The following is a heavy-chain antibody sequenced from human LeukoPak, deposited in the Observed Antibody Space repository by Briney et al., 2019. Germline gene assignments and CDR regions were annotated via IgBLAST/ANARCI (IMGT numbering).Heavy chain of an antibody. CDR1: GGSISSYY. V-gene: IGHV4-59*01. J-gene: IGHJ4*02. Sequence: SETLSLTCTVSGGSISSYYWSWIRQPPGKGLEWIGYIYYSGSTNYNPSLKSRVTISVDTSKNQFSLKLSSVTAADTAVYYCARASSSWSLVDYWGQGTLVTVSS. D-gene: IGHD6-13*01. CDR2: IYYSGST. CDR3: ARASSSWSLVDY.